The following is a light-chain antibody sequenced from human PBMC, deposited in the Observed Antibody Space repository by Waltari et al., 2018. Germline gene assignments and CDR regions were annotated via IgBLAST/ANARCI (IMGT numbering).Light chain of an antibody. J-gene: IGLJ1*01. CDR1: NRYVGGYTY. V-gene: IGLV2-14*03. CDR3: SSYTSSYTYV. CDR2: DVS. Sequence: QSALTQPASVSGSPGQSITISCTGTNRYVGGYTYVSWYQQHPGKAPKFMIYDVSNRPSGVSNRFSGSKSGNTASLTISGLQAEDEADYYCSSYTSSYTYVFGTGTKVTVL.